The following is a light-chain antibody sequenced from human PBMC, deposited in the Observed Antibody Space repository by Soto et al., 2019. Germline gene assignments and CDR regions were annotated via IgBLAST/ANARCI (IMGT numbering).Light chain of an antibody. Sequence: QSVLTQPPSASETPGQRVTISCSGGSSNIGSNTVNWYQQLPGTAPKLLIYSNNQRPSGVPDRFSGSKSGTSASLAISGLQSEDEADYYCAAWDDSLNGVVFGGGTKVTVL. V-gene: IGLV1-44*01. CDR3: AAWDDSLNGVV. CDR2: SNN. J-gene: IGLJ2*01. CDR1: SSNIGSNT.